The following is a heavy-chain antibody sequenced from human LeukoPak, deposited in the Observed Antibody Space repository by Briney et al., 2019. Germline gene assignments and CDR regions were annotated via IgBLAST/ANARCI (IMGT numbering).Heavy chain of an antibody. Sequence: ASVKVSCKASGGTFSSYAISWVRQAPGQGLEWMGGIIPIFGTANYAQKFQGRVTITADKSTSTAYMELSSLRSEDTAVYYCARVYEGDYYYYYMDVWGKGTTVTISS. J-gene: IGHJ6*03. CDR1: GGTFSSYA. D-gene: IGHD2-8*01. CDR2: IIPIFGTA. CDR3: ARVYEGDYYYYYMDV. V-gene: IGHV1-69*06.